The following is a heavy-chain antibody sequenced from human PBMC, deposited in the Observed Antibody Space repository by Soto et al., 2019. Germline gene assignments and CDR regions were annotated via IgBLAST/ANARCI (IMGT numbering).Heavy chain of an antibody. CDR3: ARDRYSGYNSQFDY. Sequence: ASVKVSCKASGYIFTGYYIHWVRQAPGQGLEWMGWINPNTRGTRSAQRFQGRVTMTRDTSISTAYMELSSLRSDDSAVYCCARDRYSGYNSQFDYWGQGTLVTVSS. J-gene: IGHJ4*02. CDR1: GYIFTGYY. D-gene: IGHD5-12*01. CDR2: INPNTRGT. V-gene: IGHV1-2*02.